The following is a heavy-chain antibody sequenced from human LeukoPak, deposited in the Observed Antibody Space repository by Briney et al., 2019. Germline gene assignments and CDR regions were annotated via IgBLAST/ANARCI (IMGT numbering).Heavy chain of an antibody. CDR3: AKRSGGATTKLYYYYGMDV. Sequence: GGSLRLSCAASGFTFSSYAMSWVRQAPGKGLEWASAISGSGGSTYYADSVKGRFTISRDNSKNTLYLQMNSLRAEDTAVYYCAKRSGGATTKLYYYYGMDVWGQGTTVTVSS. D-gene: IGHD5-12*01. J-gene: IGHJ6*02. CDR2: ISGSGGST. V-gene: IGHV3-23*01. CDR1: GFTFSSYA.